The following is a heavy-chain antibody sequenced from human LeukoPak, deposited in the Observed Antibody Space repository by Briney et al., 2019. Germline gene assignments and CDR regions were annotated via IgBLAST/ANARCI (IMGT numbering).Heavy chain of an antibody. D-gene: IGHD3-10*01. J-gene: IGHJ6*03. CDR2: IYYSGTT. CDR1: GGSINSSYYY. Sequence: PSETLSLTCTVSGGSINSSYYYWGWIRQPPGKGLEWIGSIYYSGTTYYNPSLKSRVTISVDMSKNQFSLRLTSVTAADTAAYYCARRGGIIRGVASYYYMDVWGKGTTVTISS. CDR3: ARRGGIIRGVASYYYMDV. V-gene: IGHV4-39*01.